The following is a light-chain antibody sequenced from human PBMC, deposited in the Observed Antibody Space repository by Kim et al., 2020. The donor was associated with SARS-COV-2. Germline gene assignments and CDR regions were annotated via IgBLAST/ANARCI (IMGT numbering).Light chain of an antibody. J-gene: IGKJ2*01. CDR2: LAS. Sequence: ASRGDRVTITWRASQMIDAWLAWYQQKPGNAPKLLIYLASTLENGVPPRFSGSGSGAEFTLTINSLQPDDFATYYCQHYSRFPYTFGQGTKLEI. CDR3: QHYSRFPYT. V-gene: IGKV1-5*03. CDR1: QMIDAW.